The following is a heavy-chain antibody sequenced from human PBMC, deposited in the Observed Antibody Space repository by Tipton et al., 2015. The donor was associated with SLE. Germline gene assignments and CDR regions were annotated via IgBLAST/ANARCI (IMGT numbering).Heavy chain of an antibody. J-gene: IGHJ5*02. V-gene: IGHV4-59*01. CDR3: ARDGRRWLQPSGRFDP. D-gene: IGHD5-24*01. Sequence: TLSLTCTVSGGSISSYYWSWIRQPPGKGLEWIGYIYYSGSTNYNPSLKSRVTISVDTSKNQFSLKLSSVTAADTAVYYCARDGRRWLQPSGRFDPWGQGTLVTVSS. CDR2: IYYSGST. CDR1: GGSISSYY.